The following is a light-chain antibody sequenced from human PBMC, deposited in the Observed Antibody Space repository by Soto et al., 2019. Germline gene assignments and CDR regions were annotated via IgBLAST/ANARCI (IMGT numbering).Light chain of an antibody. CDR3: QQRSGSLFT. CDR1: QSVSSN. J-gene: IGKJ3*01. Sequence: EIVLTQSPATLSLSPGERATLSCRASQSVSSNLAWYQQKPGQAPRLLIYDASNGATGIPARFSGSGSGTDFTLTISSLEPEDFAVYYCQQRSGSLFTFGPGTKVDIK. CDR2: DAS. V-gene: IGKV3-11*01.